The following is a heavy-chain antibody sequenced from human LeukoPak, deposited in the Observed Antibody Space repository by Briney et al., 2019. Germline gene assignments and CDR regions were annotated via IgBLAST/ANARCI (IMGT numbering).Heavy chain of an antibody. D-gene: IGHD3-10*01. CDR2: IEQDGSEK. Sequence: PGGSLRLSCAAPGFTFSNFGMTWVPRAPGKGLEGVANIEQDGSEKYYVDSVKGRFTISRDNAKNSLYLQMNSLRAEDTAVYHCARDDYGSGSLTYWGQGTLVTVSS. CDR1: GFTFSNFG. V-gene: IGHV3-7*04. J-gene: IGHJ4*02. CDR3: ARDDYGSGSLTY.